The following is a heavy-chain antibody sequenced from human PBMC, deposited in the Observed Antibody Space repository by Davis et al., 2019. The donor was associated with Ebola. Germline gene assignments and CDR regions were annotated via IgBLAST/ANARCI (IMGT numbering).Heavy chain of an antibody. CDR1: GGSIGSGGYY. CDR2: IYYSGST. D-gene: IGHD4-17*01. CDR3: ARGGDYVPYYYGMDV. J-gene: IGHJ6*02. V-gene: IGHV4-31*11. Sequence: SETLSLTCAVSGGSIGSGGYYWSWIRQHPGKGLEWIGYIYYSGSTYYNPSLKSRVTISVDTSKNQFSLKLSSVTAADTAVYYCARGGDYVPYYYGMDVWGQGTTVTVSS.